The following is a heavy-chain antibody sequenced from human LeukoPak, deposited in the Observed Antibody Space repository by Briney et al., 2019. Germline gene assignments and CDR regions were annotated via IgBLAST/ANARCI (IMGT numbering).Heavy chain of an antibody. V-gene: IGHV3-7*05. J-gene: IGHJ6*02. CDR2: INQDGSEK. CDR1: GFTFSRFW. CDR3: ARGHYGMDV. Sequence: GGPLRLSCAASGFTFSRFWMSWVRHAPGKGLEWVANINQDGSEKYYVDSVEGRFTIFRDNAKNSLYLQMNSLRAEDTAVYYCARGHYGMDVWGQGTTVTVS.